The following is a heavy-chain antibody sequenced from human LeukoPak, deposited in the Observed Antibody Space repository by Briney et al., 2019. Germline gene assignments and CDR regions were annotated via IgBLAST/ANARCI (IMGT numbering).Heavy chain of an antibody. CDR3: AKADEYYYYYYYMDV. V-gene: IGHV3-30*04. D-gene: IGHD5-24*01. J-gene: IGHJ6*03. CDR2: ISSDGSMK. Sequence: PGGSLRLSCAASGFTFSNHVMHWVRQSPGKGLEWVAVISSDGSMKYYADSIKGRFTISRDNSQNTLYLQVNSLRSEDTAVYYCAKADEYYYYYYYMDVWGKGTTVTVSS. CDR1: GFTFSNHV.